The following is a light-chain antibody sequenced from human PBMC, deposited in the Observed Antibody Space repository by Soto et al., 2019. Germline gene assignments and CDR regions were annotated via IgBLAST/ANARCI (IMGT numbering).Light chain of an antibody. CDR3: QHYNSEGK. J-gene: IGKJ1*01. V-gene: IGKV3-15*01. CDR2: VAS. Sequence: EIVMTQSPATLSVSPGARATLSCRASQSVSSNLAWYQQKPVQAPRLLIYVASTGATHIPARFSGSGSGTEFTLTISSLQSEDFAVYYCQHYNSEGKFGQGTKVEIK. CDR1: QSVSSN.